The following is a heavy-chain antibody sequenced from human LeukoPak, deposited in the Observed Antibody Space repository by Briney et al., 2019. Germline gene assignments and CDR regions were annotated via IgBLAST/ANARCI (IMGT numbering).Heavy chain of an antibody. Sequence: PSETLSLTCAVYGGSHSGYYWSLIRQPPGKGLEWIGEINHSGSTNYNPSLKSRVTISVDTSKNQFSLKLSSVTAADTAVYYCARDVGPGIRSVFYFDYWGQGTLVTVSS. CDR2: INHSGST. CDR1: GGSHSGYY. CDR3: ARDVGPGIRSVFYFDY. V-gene: IGHV4-34*01. J-gene: IGHJ4*02. D-gene: IGHD1-14*01.